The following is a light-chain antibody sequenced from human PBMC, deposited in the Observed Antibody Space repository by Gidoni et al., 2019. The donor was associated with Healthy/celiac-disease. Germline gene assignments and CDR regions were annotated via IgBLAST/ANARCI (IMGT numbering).Light chain of an antibody. Sequence: DIVMTQSPDSLAVSLGERATINCKSSQSVLYSSNNKNYLAWYQQNPGQPPKLLIYWASTRESGVPDRFSGSGSWTDFTLTISSLQAEDVAVYYCQQYYSTPWTFGQGTKVEIK. CDR1: QSVLYSSNNKNY. CDR2: WAS. CDR3: QQYYSTPWT. J-gene: IGKJ1*01. V-gene: IGKV4-1*01.